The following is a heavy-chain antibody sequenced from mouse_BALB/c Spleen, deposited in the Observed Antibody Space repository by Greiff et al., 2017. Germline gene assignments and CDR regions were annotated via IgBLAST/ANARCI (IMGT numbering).Heavy chain of an antibody. CDR3: ARGGNYIVDY. V-gene: IGHV5-6*01. Sequence: EVQVVESGGDLVKPGGSLKLSCAASGFTFSSYGMSWVRQTPDKRLEWVATISSGGSYTYYPDSVKGRFTISRDNAKNTLYLQMSSLKSEDTAMYYCARGGNYIVDYWGQGTTLTVSS. CDR2: ISSGGSYT. CDR1: GFTFSSYG. J-gene: IGHJ2*01. D-gene: IGHD2-1*01.